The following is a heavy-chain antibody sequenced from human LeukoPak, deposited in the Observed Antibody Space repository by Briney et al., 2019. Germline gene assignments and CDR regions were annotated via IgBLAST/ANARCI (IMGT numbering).Heavy chain of an antibody. CDR1: GFTFSNAW. CDR2: IKSESDGGTT. V-gene: IGHV3-15*01. CDR3: TTVRCTSTSCYRAS. Sequence: GGSLRLSCVASGFTFSNAWMSWVRQAPGKGLEWVGRIKSESDGGTTNYAEPVKGRFTISRDVSKNTLFLQMNSVQMEDTAVYYCTTVRCTSTSCYRASWGRGTLVTASS. J-gene: IGHJ5*02. D-gene: IGHD2-2*01.